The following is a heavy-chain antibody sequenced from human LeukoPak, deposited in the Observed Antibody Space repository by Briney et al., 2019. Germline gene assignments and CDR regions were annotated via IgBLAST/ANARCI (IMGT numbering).Heavy chain of an antibody. J-gene: IGHJ6*03. D-gene: IGHD1-26*01. CDR2: ITSSGTYI. CDR3: ARDPYSGNYGNDYYYYMDV. CDR1: GFTFGDYG. V-gene: IGHV3-21*01. Sequence: GGSLRLSCTTSGFTFGDYGMSWVRQAPGKGLEWVSSITSSGTYIFYADSVKGRFTISRDNAKNSLYLQMDSLGPEDTAVYYCARDPYSGNYGNDYYYYMDVWGKGTTVTISS.